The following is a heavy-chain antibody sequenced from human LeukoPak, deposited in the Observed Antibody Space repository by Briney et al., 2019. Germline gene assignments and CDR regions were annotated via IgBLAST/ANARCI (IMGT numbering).Heavy chain of an antibody. Sequence: ASVKVSCKASGYTFTSNSINWVRQAPGQGLEWMGWNSTYNGKTGYAQKVQGRVTMTTDTSTSTAYMELRSLRSDDTAVYYCARDRWRDGSSSFDNWGQGTLVTVSS. J-gene: IGHJ4*02. CDR2: NSTYNGKT. CDR1: GYTFTSNS. V-gene: IGHV1-18*01. CDR3: ARDRWRDGSSSFDN. D-gene: IGHD6-6*01.